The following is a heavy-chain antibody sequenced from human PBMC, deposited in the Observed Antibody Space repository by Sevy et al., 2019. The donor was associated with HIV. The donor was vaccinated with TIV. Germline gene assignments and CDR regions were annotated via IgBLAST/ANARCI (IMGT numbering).Heavy chain of an antibody. CDR3: ARGGPNQHQLDYFDY. CDR2: SGST. CDR1: GVSISNYY. V-gene: IGHV4-59*01. J-gene: IGHJ4*02. Sequence: SETLSLTCTVSGVSISNYYWAWIQQPPGKGLGCVGFSGSTNYNPSLKSRVTTSVDTSKNHFSLKLSSVTVADTAIYYCARGGPNQHQLDYFDYWGQGTLVTVSS. D-gene: IGHD6-13*01.